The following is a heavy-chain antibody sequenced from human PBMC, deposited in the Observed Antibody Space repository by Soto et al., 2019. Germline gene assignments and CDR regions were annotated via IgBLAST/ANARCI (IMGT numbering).Heavy chain of an antibody. D-gene: IGHD3-3*01. CDR1: GFTFSNYG. Sequence: GGSLRLSCEASGFTFSNYGINWVRQAPGKGLEWVSHISSSSSTIYYAESVKGRFSISRDNAKNSLYLQMNSLRDEDTAVYYCASHYDMWSGYLSPVDYWGQGTLVTVSS. J-gene: IGHJ4*02. V-gene: IGHV3-48*02. CDR3: ASHYDMWSGYLSPVDY. CDR2: ISSSSSTI.